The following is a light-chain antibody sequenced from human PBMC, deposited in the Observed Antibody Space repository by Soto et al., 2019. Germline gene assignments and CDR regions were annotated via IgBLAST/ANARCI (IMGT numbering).Light chain of an antibody. V-gene: IGKV2-30*02. Sequence: DVVMTQSPLSLPVTLGQPASISCRSSQILVHSSGNTYLNWFLQRPGHSPRRLIYQVSNRYSGVPDRFSGSGSGIHFTLKISRVEADDVGVYYFMQGTYWPWTFGQGTRVEIK. J-gene: IGKJ1*01. CDR1: QILVHSSGNTY. CDR2: QVS. CDR3: MQGTYWPWT.